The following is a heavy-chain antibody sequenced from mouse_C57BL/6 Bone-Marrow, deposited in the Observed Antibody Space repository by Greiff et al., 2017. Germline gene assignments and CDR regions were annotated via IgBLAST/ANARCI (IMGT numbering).Heavy chain of an antibody. Sequence: QVQLQQPGAELVKPGASVKLSCKASGYTFTSYWMQWVKQRPGQGLEWIGEIDPSDSNTNYNQKFKGKATLTVDTSSRTAYMHLSSLTSEGSAVYYCAREGYGPWYFDVWGTGTTVTVSS. CDR3: AREGYGPWYFDV. CDR2: IDPSDSNT. V-gene: IGHV1-50*01. J-gene: IGHJ1*03. CDR1: GYTFTSYW. D-gene: IGHD1-1*01.